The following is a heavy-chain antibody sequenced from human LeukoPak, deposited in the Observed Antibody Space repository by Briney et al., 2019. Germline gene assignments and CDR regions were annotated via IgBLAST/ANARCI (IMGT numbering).Heavy chain of an antibody. CDR2: IRFDGSNE. J-gene: IGHJ4*02. CDR3: VKQVYGETGYFDS. V-gene: IGHV3-30*02. Sequence: GGSLRLSCAASGFVFSSYGMHWVRQAPGKGLEWVAFIRFDGSNEYDADSVKGRFTISRDNSKSTLYLQTTSLRVEDTALYYCVKQVYGETGYFDSWGRGTLVTVSS. CDR1: GFVFSSYG. D-gene: IGHD5/OR15-5a*01.